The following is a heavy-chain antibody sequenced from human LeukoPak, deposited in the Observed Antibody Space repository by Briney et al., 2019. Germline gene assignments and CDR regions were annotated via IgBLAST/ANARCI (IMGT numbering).Heavy chain of an antibody. CDR2: IDPSDSYT. CDR1: GYRFTTYW. V-gene: IGHV5-10-1*01. CDR3: ARQPEGTWFDP. D-gene: IGHD1-1*01. J-gene: IGHJ5*02. Sequence: GESLKISCKGSGYRFTTYWIGWVRQMPGKGLEWMGRIDPSDSYTNYSPSFQGHVTISADKSISTAYLQWSSLKASDTAVYYCARQPEGTWFDPWGQGTLVTVSS.